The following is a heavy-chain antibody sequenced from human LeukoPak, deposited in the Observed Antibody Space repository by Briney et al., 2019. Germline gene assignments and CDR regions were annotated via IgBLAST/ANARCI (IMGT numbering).Heavy chain of an antibody. Sequence: GGSLRLSCAASGFTFSSYAMHWVRQAPGKGLEWVAVISYDGSNKYYADSVKGRFTISRDNSKNTLYLQMNSLRAEDTAVYYCARVACSGGSCYLFDYWGQGTLVTVSS. CDR3: ARVACSGGSCYLFDY. D-gene: IGHD2-15*01. CDR1: GFTFSSYA. V-gene: IGHV3-30*04. CDR2: ISYDGSNK. J-gene: IGHJ4*02.